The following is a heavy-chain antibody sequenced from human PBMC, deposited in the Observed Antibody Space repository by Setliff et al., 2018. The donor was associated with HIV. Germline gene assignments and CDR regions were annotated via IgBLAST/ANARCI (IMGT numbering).Heavy chain of an antibody. V-gene: IGHV4-59*08. D-gene: IGHD5-12*01. J-gene: IGHJ3*02. CDR1: GGSISSYY. CDR2: IYYSGST. Sequence: SETLSLTCTVSGGSISSYYWSWIRQPPGKGLEWIGYIYYSGSTYYNPSLESRVSMSVDTSTNQVSLQLSSVTAADTAVYYCARGKSGSYDAYDMWGQGTMVTVSS. CDR3: ARGKSGSYDAYDM.